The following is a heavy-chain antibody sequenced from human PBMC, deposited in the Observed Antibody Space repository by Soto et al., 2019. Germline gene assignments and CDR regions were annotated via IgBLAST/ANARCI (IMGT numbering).Heavy chain of an antibody. CDR3: ALRANCGGDCYSAVDAFDI. D-gene: IGHD2-21*02. V-gene: IGHV4-31*03. J-gene: IGHJ3*02. CDR2: IYYSGST. Sequence: PSETLSLTCTVSGGSISSGGYYWSWIRQHPGKGLEWIGYIYYSGSTYYNPSLKSRVTISVDTSKNQFSLKLSPVTAADTAVYYCALRANCGGDCYSAVDAFDIWGQGTMVTVSS. CDR1: GGSISSGGYY.